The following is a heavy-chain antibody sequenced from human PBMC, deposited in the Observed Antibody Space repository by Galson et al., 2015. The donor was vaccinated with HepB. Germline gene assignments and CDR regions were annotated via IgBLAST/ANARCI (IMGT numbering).Heavy chain of an antibody. V-gene: IGHV4-31*03. CDR2: IYYSGST. CDR1: GGSISSGGYY. D-gene: IGHD2-2*01. Sequence: TLSLTCTVSGGSISSGGYYWSWIRQHPGKGLEWIGYIYYSGSTYYNPSLKSRVTISVDTSKNQFSLKLSSVTAADTAVYYCARDTGQLLFEDYWGQGTLVTVSS. CDR3: ARDTGQLLFEDY. J-gene: IGHJ4*02.